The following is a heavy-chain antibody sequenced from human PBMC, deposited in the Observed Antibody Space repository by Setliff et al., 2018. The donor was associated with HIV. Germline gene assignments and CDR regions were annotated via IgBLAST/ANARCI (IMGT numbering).Heavy chain of an antibody. CDR3: TRAFPPMIPAAFDI. CDR2: INPSDGIP. J-gene: IGHJ3*02. V-gene: IGHV1-46*01. CDR1: GFSFSRHY. Sequence: ASVKVSCKASGFSFSRHYMHWVRQAPGEGLEWVAMINPSDGIPSYAQKFQDRVVVTRNTSRSIVYMELSSLLSEDTAVYFCTRAFPPMIPAAFDIWGLGTLVTVSS. D-gene: IGHD3-16*01.